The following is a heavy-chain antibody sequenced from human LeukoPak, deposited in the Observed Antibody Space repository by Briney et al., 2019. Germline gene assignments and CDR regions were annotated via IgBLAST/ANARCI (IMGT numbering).Heavy chain of an antibody. CDR2: IYTSGST. J-gene: IGHJ4*02. D-gene: IGHD2-15*01. Sequence: SETLSLTCTVSGGSISSGSYYWSWIRQPAGKGLEWIGRIYTSGSTNYNPSLKSRVTISVDTSKNQFSLKLSSVTAADTAVYYCARVISLGEVYCSGGSCYSGLDYWGQGTLVTVSS. CDR3: ARVISLGEVYCSGGSCYSGLDY. V-gene: IGHV4-61*02. CDR1: GGSISSGSYY.